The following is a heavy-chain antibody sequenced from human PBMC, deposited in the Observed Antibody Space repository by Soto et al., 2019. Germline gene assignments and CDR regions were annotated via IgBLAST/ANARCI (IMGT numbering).Heavy chain of an antibody. CDR1: GGSISSGGYY. CDR2: TYYSGST. Sequence: SLTCTVSGGSISSGGYYWSWIRQHPGKGLEWIGYTYYSGSTYYNPSLKSRVTISVDTSKNQFSLKLSSVTAADTAVYYCASWDSRYYYDSSGSPGFDYWGQGTLVTVSS. J-gene: IGHJ4*02. V-gene: IGHV4-31*03. D-gene: IGHD3-22*01. CDR3: ASWDSRYYYDSSGSPGFDY.